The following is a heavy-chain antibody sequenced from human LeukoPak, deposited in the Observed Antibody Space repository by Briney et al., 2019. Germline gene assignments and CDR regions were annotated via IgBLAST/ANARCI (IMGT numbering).Heavy chain of an antibody. Sequence: PGGSLGLSCAASEFTFSSYSMNWVRQAPGKGLEWVSYITNSGNSKSYADSVKGRFTISRDNSKNTLYLQMNSLRAEDTAVYYCARDGFDYWGQGTLVTVSS. CDR2: ITNSGNSK. CDR3: ARDGFDY. V-gene: IGHV3-48*01. CDR1: EFTFSSYS. J-gene: IGHJ4*02.